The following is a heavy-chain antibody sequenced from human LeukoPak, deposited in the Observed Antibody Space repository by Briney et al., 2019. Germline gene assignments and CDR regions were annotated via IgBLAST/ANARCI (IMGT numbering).Heavy chain of an antibody. V-gene: IGHV1-18*01. CDR3: ARDSPYYYGSGSATYYMDV. CDR1: DASFTRYG. Sequence: ASVKVSCKTSDASFTRYGIRWVRQAPGQGLEWMGWISAYSGDRKDAQYLQGRVTLTTDTSTSTAYMELRSLRSDDTAVYYCARDSPYYYGSGSATYYMDVWGKGTTVTISS. D-gene: IGHD3-10*01. J-gene: IGHJ6*03. CDR2: ISAYSGDR.